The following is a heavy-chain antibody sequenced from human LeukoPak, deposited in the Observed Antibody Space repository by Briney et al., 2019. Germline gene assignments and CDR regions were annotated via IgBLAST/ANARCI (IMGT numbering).Heavy chain of an antibody. CDR3: ARDFQGYSSSWCDYYYYYGMDV. CDR2: INPSGGST. CDR1: GYTFTSYY. D-gene: IGHD6-13*01. V-gene: IGHV1-46*01. J-gene: IGHJ6*02. Sequence: ASVKVSCKASGYTFTSYYMHWVRQAPGQGLEWMGIINPSGGSTSYAQKFQGRVTMTRDTSTSTVYMELSSLRSEDTAVYYCARDFQGYSSSWCDYYYYYGMDVWGQGTTVTVSS.